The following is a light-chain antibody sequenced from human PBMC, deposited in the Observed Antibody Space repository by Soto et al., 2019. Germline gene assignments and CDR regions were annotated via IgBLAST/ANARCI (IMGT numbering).Light chain of an antibody. V-gene: IGLV2-14*03. J-gene: IGLJ3*02. CDR3: SSYTGSSTS. Sequence: QSVLTQPASVSGSPGQSITISCTGTSSDIGRYSFVSWYQQHPGRAPQLIIFDVVYRPSGVSDRFSGSKSGNTASLTISGLQAEDEADYYCSSYTGSSTSFGGGTKVTVL. CDR1: SSDIGRYSF. CDR2: DVV.